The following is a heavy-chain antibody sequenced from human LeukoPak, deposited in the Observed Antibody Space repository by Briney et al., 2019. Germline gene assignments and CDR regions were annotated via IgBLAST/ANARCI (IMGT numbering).Heavy chain of an antibody. V-gene: IGHV1-69*02. CDR3: ARVVDFWSGRTPYYYYYMDV. CDR1: GGAFSSYT. J-gene: IGHJ6*03. Sequence: SVKVSCKVSGGAFSSYTISWVRQAPGQGLEWMGRIIPILCIANYAQKFQGRVTITADKSTSTAYMELSSLRSEDTAVYYCARVVDFWSGRTPYYYYYMDVWGKGTTVTVSS. CDR2: IIPILCIA. D-gene: IGHD3-3*01.